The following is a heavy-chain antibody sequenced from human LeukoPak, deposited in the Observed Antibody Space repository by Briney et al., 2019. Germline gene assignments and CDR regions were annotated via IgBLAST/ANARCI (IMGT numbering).Heavy chain of an antibody. V-gene: IGHV4-59*08. CDR3: ARSHGDDARSEYFHH. J-gene: IGHJ1*01. Sequence: SETLSLTCTVSGGSISSYYWSWIRQSPGKGLEWIGYIYDSGSTNYNPSLKSRVTISVDTSKNQFSLRLSSVTAADTAVYYCARSHGDDARSEYFHHWGQGTLVTVSS. D-gene: IGHD4-17*01. CDR2: IYDSGST. CDR1: GGSISSYY.